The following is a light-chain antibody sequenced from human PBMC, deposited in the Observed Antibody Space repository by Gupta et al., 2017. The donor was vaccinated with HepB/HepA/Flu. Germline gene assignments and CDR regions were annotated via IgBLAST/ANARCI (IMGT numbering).Light chain of an antibody. J-gene: IGLJ2*01. Sequence: QSALTQPASVSGSPGQSITISYTGTSSDVGGYDYVSWYQQHPGKAPKLMIYDVSNRPSGVSNRFSGSKNGNTASLTISGLQAEDEADYYCSSYTTSTTVVFGGGTKLTVL. CDR2: DVS. CDR3: SSYTTSTTVV. CDR1: SSDVGGYDY. V-gene: IGLV2-14*03.